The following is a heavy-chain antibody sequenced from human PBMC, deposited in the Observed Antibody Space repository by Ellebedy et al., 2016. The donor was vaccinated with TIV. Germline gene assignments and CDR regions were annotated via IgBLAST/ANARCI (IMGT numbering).Heavy chain of an antibody. D-gene: IGHD3-10*01. CDR3: AKDSGKYGWNSEY. V-gene: IGHV3-23*01. CDR2: IVGSGGSR. CDR1: GFSFSSYA. J-gene: IGHJ4*02. Sequence: GESLKISCAASGFSFSSYAMSWVRQAPGKGLEWVSGIVGSGGSRYADSVKGRFTISRDNSKSTLDLQMSSLRAEDTAIYYCAKDSGKYGWNSEYWGQGTQVTVSS.